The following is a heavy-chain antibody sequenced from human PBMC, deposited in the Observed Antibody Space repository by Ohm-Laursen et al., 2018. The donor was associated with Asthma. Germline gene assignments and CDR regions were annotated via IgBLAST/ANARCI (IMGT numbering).Heavy chain of an antibody. D-gene: IGHD2-15*01. CDR1: GGSISSGGYY. J-gene: IGHJ4*02. V-gene: IGHV4-31*03. Sequence: TLSLTCIVSGGSISSGGYYWSWIRQHPGKGLEWIGYIYYSGSTYYNPSLKSRVTISVDTSKNQFSLKLSSVTAADTAVYYCARGGSGGSCHYWGQGTLVTVSS. CDR2: IYYSGST. CDR3: ARGGSGGSCHY.